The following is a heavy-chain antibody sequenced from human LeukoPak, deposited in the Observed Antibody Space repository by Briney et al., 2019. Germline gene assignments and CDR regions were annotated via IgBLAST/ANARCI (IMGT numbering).Heavy chain of an antibody. V-gene: IGHV4-59*11. CDR1: GGSISSHY. CDR2: IYYSGST. Sequence: PSETLSLTCTVSGGSISSHYWSWIRQPPGKGLEWIGYIYYSGSTNYNPSLKSRVTISVDTSKNQFSLKLSSVTAADTAVYYRARGRIVGATRDAFDIWGQGTMVTVSS. D-gene: IGHD1-26*01. CDR3: ARGRIVGATRDAFDI. J-gene: IGHJ3*02.